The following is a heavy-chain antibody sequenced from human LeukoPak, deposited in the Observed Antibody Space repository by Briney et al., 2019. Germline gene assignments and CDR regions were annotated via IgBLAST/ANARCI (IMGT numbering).Heavy chain of an antibody. CDR1: GFTFSSYW. V-gene: IGHV3-7*01. D-gene: IGHD6-19*01. Sequence: GGSLRLSCAASGFTFSSYWMSWVRQAPGKGLEWVANIKQDGSEKYYVDSVKGRFTISRDNAKNSLYLQMNSLRAEDTAVYYCARVSEQWLGYYYYYGMDVWGQGTTVTVSS. CDR2: IKQDGSEK. CDR3: ARVSEQWLGYYYYYGMDV. J-gene: IGHJ6*02.